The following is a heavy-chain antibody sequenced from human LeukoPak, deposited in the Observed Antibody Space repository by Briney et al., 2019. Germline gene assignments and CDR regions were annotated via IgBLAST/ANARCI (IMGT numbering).Heavy chain of an antibody. Sequence: SETLSLTCTVSGGSISSYYWSWIRQPPGKGLEWIGYIYYSGSTNYNPSLKSRVTISVDTSKNQFSLKLSSVTAADTAVYYCARTRTTVTMALGIWGQGTMVTVSS. J-gene: IGHJ3*02. V-gene: IGHV4-59*01. CDR3: ARTRTTVTMALGI. CDR2: IYYSGST. CDR1: GGSISSYY. D-gene: IGHD4-17*01.